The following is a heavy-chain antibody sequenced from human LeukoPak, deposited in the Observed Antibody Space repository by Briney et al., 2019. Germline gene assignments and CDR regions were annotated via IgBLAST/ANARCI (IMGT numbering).Heavy chain of an antibody. J-gene: IGHJ4*02. Sequence: SETLSLTCTVSGGSISSYYWSWIRQPPGKGLEWIGYIYYSGSTNYNPSLKSRVTISVDTSKNQFSLKLSSVTAADTAVYYCARGGPMVVAATRLDYWGQGTLVTVSS. D-gene: IGHD2-15*01. CDR3: ARGGPMVVAATRLDY. CDR2: IYYSGST. CDR1: GGSISSYY. V-gene: IGHV4-59*01.